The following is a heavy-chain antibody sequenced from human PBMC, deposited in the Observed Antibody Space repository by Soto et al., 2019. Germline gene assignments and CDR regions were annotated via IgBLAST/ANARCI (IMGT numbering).Heavy chain of an antibody. V-gene: IGHV4-39*01. CDR1: GGSISSSSYY. CDR3: ARHSPSAGKRGMYFDFWGGYYGRGDGFDI. J-gene: IGHJ3*02. Sequence: PSETLSLTCTVSGGSISSSSYYWGWIRQPPGKGLEWIGSIYYSGSTYYNPSLKSRVTISVDTSKNQFSLKLSSVTAADTAVYYCARHSPSAGKRGMYFDFWGGYYGRGDGFDIWGQGTMVTVSS. D-gene: IGHD3-3*01. CDR2: IYYSGST.